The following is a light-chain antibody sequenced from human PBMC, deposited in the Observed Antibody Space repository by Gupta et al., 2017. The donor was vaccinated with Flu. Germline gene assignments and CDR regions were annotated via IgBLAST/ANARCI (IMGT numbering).Light chain of an antibody. Sequence: NVTFTCTRSSASVDSDYFSCHQHLTRTAPKLLMYYNNRRYSGTPGSFSGSTSGTSATVDTTGPQAGEEADYYWDSWDTTRSILVFGGGTKMAVL. V-gene: IGLV1-51*01. CDR2: YNN. CDR3: DSWDTTRSILV. CDR1: SASVDSDY. J-gene: IGLJ3*02.